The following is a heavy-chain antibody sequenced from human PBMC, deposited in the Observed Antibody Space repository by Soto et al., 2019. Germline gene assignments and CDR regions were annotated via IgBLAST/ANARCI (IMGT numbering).Heavy chain of an antibody. CDR3: TRAEIGAGFYNNDMDV. CDR2: LIPFLQKA. CDR1: GGTLRTST. V-gene: IGHV1-69*08. J-gene: IGHJ6*02. D-gene: IGHD3-22*01. Sequence: QVHLVQSGAEVRKPGSSVKVSCKASGGTLRTSTVTWVRQGPGQGPEWMGRLIPFLQKANYAQEFQGRVTITADASASTVYMELRSLRPEDTAVYYCTRAEIGAGFYNNDMDVWGPGTTVIVSS.